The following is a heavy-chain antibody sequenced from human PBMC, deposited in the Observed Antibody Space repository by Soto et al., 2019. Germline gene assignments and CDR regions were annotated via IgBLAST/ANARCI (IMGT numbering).Heavy chain of an antibody. CDR1: GFTFSRYG. V-gene: IGHV3-33*01. D-gene: IGHD1-26*01. CDR3: ARDASGSLDY. Sequence: QVQLVESGGGVVQPGRSLRLSCAASGFTFSRYGMHWVRQAPGKGLEWVAVIWYDGSNKYYADSVKGRFTISRDNSKNTLYLQMNSLSAEDTAVYYCARDASGSLDYWGQGTLVTVSS. J-gene: IGHJ4*02. CDR2: IWYDGSNK.